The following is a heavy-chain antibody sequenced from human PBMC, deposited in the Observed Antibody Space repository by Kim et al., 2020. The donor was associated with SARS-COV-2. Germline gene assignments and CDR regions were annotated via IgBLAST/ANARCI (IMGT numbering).Heavy chain of an antibody. D-gene: IGHD3-22*01. CDR2: ISSSSSST. CDR3: ARGQPYYYDSSGYYDY. J-gene: IGHJ4*02. Sequence: LSLTCAASGFTFSSYSMNWVRQAPGKGLEWVSYISSSSSSTYYADSVKGRFTISRDNAKNSLYLQMNSLRDEDTAVYYCARGQPYYYDSSGYYDYWGQGTLVTVSS. V-gene: IGHV3-48*02. CDR1: GFTFSSYS.